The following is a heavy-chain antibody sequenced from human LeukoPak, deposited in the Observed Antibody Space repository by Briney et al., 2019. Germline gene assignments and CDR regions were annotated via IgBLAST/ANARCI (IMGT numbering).Heavy chain of an antibody. V-gene: IGHV3-74*01. Sequence: GGSPRLSCAASGLTLTTYWMHWVRQAPGKGLVWVSRINTDGTSTNYADSVKGRFTISRDNAKNTLYLQMNSLRAEDTALYYCACLGVPGSYKHFFDYWGQGTLVTVSS. J-gene: IGHJ4*02. D-gene: IGHD3-10*01. CDR2: INTDGTST. CDR1: GLTLTTYW. CDR3: ACLGVPGSYKHFFDY.